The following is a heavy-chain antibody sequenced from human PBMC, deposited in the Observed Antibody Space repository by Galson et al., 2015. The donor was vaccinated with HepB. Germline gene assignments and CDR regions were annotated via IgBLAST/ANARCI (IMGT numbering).Heavy chain of an antibody. CDR1: GSTFNKYY. CDR3: ARGSDSSSTFADGFYSDF. Sequence: SVKVSCKASGSTFNKYYVTWVRQAPGQGLELVGWISAYNGATKYAQKVQGRLTMTTDTPTSTAYMELRDLRSDDTAVYYCARGSDSSSTFADGFYSDFWGQGTLVTVSS. V-gene: IGHV1-18*01. J-gene: IGHJ4*02. D-gene: IGHD2-15*01. CDR2: ISAYNGAT.